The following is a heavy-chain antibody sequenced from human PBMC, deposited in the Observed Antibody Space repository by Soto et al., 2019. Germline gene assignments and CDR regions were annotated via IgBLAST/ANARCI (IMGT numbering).Heavy chain of an antibody. D-gene: IGHD3-10*01. J-gene: IGHJ6*02. CDR2: ISSSSSYI. CDR3: ARDVGLWFGETDYYYYGMDV. Sequence: GGSLRLSCAASGFTFSSYSMNWVRQAPGKGLEWVSSISSSSSYIYYADSVKGRFTISRDNAKNSLYLQMNSLRAEDTAVYYCARDVGLWFGETDYYYYGMDVWGQGTTVTVSS. V-gene: IGHV3-21*01. CDR1: GFTFSSYS.